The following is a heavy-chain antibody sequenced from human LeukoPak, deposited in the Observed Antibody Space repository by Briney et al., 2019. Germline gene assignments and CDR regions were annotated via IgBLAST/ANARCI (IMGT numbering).Heavy chain of an antibody. J-gene: IGHJ4*02. CDR1: GFTFSSYW. Sequence: PGGSLRLSCAASGFTFSSYWMSWVRQAPGKGLEWVANIKQDGNEKHYVDSVKGRFTISRDNSKNTLYLQMNSLRPEDTAVYYCARGGYCSGASCYPVDYWGQGTLVTVSS. D-gene: IGHD2-15*01. CDR2: IKQDGNEK. CDR3: ARGGYCSGASCYPVDY. V-gene: IGHV3-7*01.